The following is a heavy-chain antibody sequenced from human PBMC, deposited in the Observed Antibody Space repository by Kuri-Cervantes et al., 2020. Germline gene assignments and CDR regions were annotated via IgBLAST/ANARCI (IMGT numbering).Heavy chain of an antibody. Sequence: SETLSLTCTVSGGSISSGGYYWSWIRQHPGKGLEWIGYIYYSGSTYYNPSLKSRVTISVDTSKNQFSLKLSSVTAADTAVYYCARLRRDGYNSDYWGQGTLVTVSS. V-gene: IGHV4-31*03. J-gene: IGHJ4*02. CDR3: ARLRRDGYNSDY. D-gene: IGHD5-24*01. CDR2: IYYSGST. CDR1: GGSISSGGYY.